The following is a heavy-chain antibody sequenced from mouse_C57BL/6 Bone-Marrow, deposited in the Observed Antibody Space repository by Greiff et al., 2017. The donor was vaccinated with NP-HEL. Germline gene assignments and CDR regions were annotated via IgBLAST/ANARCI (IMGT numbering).Heavy chain of an antibody. CDR3: ARDHGYDA. D-gene: IGHD2-2*01. J-gene: IGHJ3*01. Sequence: EVQLQESGGGLVKPGGSLKLSCAASGFTFSSYAMSWVRQTPEKRLEWVATISDGGSYTYYPDNVKGRFTISRDNAKNNLYLQMSHLKSEDTAMYYCARDHGYDAWGQGTLVTVSA. V-gene: IGHV5-4*01. CDR1: GFTFSSYA. CDR2: ISDGGSYT.